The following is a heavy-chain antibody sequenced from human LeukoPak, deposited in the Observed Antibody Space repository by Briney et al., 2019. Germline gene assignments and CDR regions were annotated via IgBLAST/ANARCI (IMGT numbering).Heavy chain of an antibody. V-gene: IGHV3-48*03. CDR1: GFTFSGYE. Sequence: GGSLRLSCAASGFTFSGYEMNWVRQAPGKGLEWVSYIGRSAITIYYADSVKGRFTISRDHAKNSMYLQVNSLRAEDTAVYYCVRSGAYYYFDYWGQGTLVTVSS. D-gene: IGHD2-21*02. J-gene: IGHJ4*02. CDR2: IGRSAITI. CDR3: VRSGAYYYFDY.